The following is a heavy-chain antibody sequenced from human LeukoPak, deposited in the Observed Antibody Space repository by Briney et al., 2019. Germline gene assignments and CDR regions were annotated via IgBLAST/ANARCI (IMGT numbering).Heavy chain of an antibody. CDR3: ARQARGIAVADNFDY. Sequence: PSETLSLTCTVSGGSIRSSSYYWGWIRQPPGKGLEWIGSIYYSGITYYNPSLKSRLTISVDTSKNQFSLKLSSVTAADTAVYYCARQARGIAVADNFDYWGQGTLVTVSS. V-gene: IGHV4-39*01. D-gene: IGHD6-19*01. J-gene: IGHJ4*02. CDR2: IYYSGIT. CDR1: GGSIRSSSYY.